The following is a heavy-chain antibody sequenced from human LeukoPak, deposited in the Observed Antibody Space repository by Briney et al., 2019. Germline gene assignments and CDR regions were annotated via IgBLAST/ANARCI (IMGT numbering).Heavy chain of an antibody. J-gene: IGHJ4*02. D-gene: IGHD6-13*01. V-gene: IGHV3-30*04. CDR1: GFTFSSHA. CDR3: ARDLTIAAANYYFDN. CDR2: IANDGKDK. Sequence: PGGSLRLSCAASGFTFSSHAMNWVRQAPGKGLEWVAVIANDGKDKHNADSVKGRFTISRDNPKNTLYLEMNSLRAEDTAMYYCARDLTIAAANYYFDNWGQGTLVTVSS.